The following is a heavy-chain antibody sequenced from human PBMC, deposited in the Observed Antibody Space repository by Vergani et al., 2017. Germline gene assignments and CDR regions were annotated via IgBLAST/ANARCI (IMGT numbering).Heavy chain of an antibody. J-gene: IGHJ5*02. CDR1: GGSFSGYY. D-gene: IGHD6-6*01. V-gene: IGHV4-34*01. Sequence: QVQLQQWGAGLLKPSETLSLTCAVYGGSFSGYYWSWIRQPPGKGLERIGEINHSGSTNYNPSLKSRVPISVDPSKNQFSLKLSAVTAAGTAVYYCARLRIAARRWDWFDPWGQGTLVTVSS. CDR2: INHSGST. CDR3: ARLRIAARRWDWFDP.